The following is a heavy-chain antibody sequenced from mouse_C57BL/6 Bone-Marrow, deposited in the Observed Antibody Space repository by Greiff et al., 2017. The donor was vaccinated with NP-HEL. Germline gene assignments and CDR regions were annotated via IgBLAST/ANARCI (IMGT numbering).Heavy chain of an antibody. CDR1: GFNIKDDY. J-gene: IGHJ3*01. CDR2: IDPENGDT. V-gene: IGHV14-4*01. CDR3: TTGRGYYGSSCWFAY. D-gene: IGHD1-1*01. Sequence: EVQLQQSGAELVRPGASVKLSCTASGFNIKDDYMHWVKQRPEQGLEWIGWIDPENGDTEYASKFQGKATIPADTSSNTAYLQLSSLTSEDTAVYYCTTGRGYYGSSCWFAYWGQGTLVTVSA.